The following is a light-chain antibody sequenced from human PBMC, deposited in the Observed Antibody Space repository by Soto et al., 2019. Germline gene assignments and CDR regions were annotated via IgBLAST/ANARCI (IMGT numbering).Light chain of an antibody. J-gene: IGKJ4*01. CDR2: DTF. CDR1: QSVGSD. V-gene: IGKV3D-15*01. Sequence: IGRAPFSATLYVSPGERSTLSCRSSQSVGSDLAWYQQKPGQAPRLVIYDTFTRATGVPTRISGSGSGTEFTLTSSSLMPEDFAVYYSQQYASLLLTFGRGTKVDIK. CDR3: QQYASLLLT.